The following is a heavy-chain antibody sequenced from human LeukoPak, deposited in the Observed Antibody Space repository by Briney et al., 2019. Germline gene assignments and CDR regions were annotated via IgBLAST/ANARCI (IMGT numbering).Heavy chain of an antibody. D-gene: IGHD7-27*01. Sequence: SQTLSLTCTVSGGSITSGGYFWSWIRQLPGKGLEWIGYIYYSGTTSYNPSLKSRLTISLDTSENQFSLKLSSVTAADTAVYYCARGSTGDKSNNWGQGTLVTVSS. CDR2: IYYSGTT. CDR3: ARGSTGDKSNN. CDR1: GGSITSGGYF. J-gene: IGHJ4*02. V-gene: IGHV4-31*03.